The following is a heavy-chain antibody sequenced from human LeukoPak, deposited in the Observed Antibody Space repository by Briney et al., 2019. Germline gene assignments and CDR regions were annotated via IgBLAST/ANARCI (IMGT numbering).Heavy chain of an antibody. Sequence: GESLKISCKGSGYSFTNYWIGWVRQMPGKGLEWMGIIYPGDSDTRYSPSFQGQVTISADKSISTAYLQWSSLRASDIAMYYCARVRPQDAFDIWGQGTMVTVSS. CDR2: IYPGDSDT. CDR1: GYSFTNYW. CDR3: ARVRPQDAFDI. J-gene: IGHJ3*02. V-gene: IGHV5-51*01.